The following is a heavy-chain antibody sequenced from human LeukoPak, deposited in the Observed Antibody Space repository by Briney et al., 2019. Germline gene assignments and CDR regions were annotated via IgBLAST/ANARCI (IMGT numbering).Heavy chain of an antibody. CDR2: ISGSGGST. CDR3: AKAPGYSGYAPRGY. J-gene: IGHJ4*02. Sequence: PSGGSLRLSCAASGFTFSSYAMSWVRQAPGKGLEWVSAISGSGGSTYYADSVKGRFTISRDNSKNTLYLQMNSLRAEDTAVYYCAKAPGYSGYAPRGYWGQGTLVTVSS. V-gene: IGHV3-23*01. CDR1: GFTFSSYA. D-gene: IGHD5-12*01.